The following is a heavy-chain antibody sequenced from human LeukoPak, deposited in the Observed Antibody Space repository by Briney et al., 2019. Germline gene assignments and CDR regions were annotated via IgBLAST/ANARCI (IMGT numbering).Heavy chain of an antibody. J-gene: IGHJ4*02. CDR1: GGSISSGLYS. V-gene: IGHV4-30-2*02. D-gene: IGHD5-18*01. Sequence: SETLSLTCDVSGGSISSGLYSWSWIRQPLGKGLEWIGYIYHTGSTYYNPSLKSRVTISVDTSKNQFSLKLSSVTAADTAVYYCARTQKDTAMAYFDYWGQGTLVTVSS. CDR2: IYHTGST. CDR3: ARTQKDTAMAYFDY.